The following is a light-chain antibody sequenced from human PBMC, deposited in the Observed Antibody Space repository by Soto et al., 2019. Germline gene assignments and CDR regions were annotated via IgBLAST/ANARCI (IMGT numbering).Light chain of an antibody. V-gene: IGLV8-61*01. Sequence: QTVVTQEPSFSVSPGRTVTLTCGLTSGSVSTGYYPSWYQQTPGRAPRTLIYSTDTRSSGVPDRFSGSILGDKAALTITGAQADDEADYYCVLYMGSGIGVFGGGTQLTVL. CDR1: SGSVSTGYY. CDR3: VLYMGSGIGV. CDR2: STD. J-gene: IGLJ3*02.